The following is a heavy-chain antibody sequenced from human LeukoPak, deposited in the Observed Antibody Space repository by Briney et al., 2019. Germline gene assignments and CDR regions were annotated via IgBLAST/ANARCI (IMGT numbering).Heavy chain of an antibody. V-gene: IGHV3-48*02. D-gene: IGHD5-12*01. Sequence: GGSLRLSCAISGFTFSACELTWVRQAPGKGPEWVSYITSSSSTIYYADSVKGRFTISRDNAKNSLYLQMNSLRDEDAAVYYCVRIYNGFFDYWGQGTLVTVSS. CDR1: GFTFSACE. CDR3: VRIYNGFFDY. J-gene: IGHJ4*02. CDR2: ITSSSSTI.